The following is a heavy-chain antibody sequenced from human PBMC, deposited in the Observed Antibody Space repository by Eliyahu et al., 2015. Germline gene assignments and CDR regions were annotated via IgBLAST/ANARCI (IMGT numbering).Heavy chain of an antibody. Sequence: QVQLQESGPGLVKPSQTLSLTCTVSGGTTXSSVDYYWTWIRQYPGKGLEWIGYIYYNGNIYYNPSLQSRVSLSIDTSKNQFSLNLNSVNAADTAVYYCARARTTVTVAREYYYYMDVWGKGTTVTVSS. J-gene: IGHJ6*03. CDR3: ARARTTVTVAREYYYYMDV. V-gene: IGHV4-31*03. CDR1: GGTTXSSVDYY. D-gene: IGHD4-11*01. CDR2: IYYNGNI.